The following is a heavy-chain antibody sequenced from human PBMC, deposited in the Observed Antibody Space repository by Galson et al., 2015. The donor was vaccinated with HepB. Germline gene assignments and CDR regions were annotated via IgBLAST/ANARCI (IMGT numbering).Heavy chain of an antibody. CDR1: GFTFSTYS. CDR2: ISGSGGST. Sequence: SLRLSCAASGFTFSTYSMNWVRQAPGTGLEWVSAISGSGGSTYYADSVKGRFTISRDNSKNTLYLQMNSLRAEDTAVYYCAKDRSGDYYVWGAFDIWGQGTMVTVSS. V-gene: IGHV3-23*01. D-gene: IGHD3-22*01. CDR3: AKDRSGDYYVWGAFDI. J-gene: IGHJ3*02.